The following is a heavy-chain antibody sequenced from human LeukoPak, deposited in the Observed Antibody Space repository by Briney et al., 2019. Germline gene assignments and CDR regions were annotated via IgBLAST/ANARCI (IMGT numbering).Heavy chain of an antibody. Sequence: GGSLRLSCAASGFTFSSYSMNWVRQAPGKGLEWVSGIYSGGTTYYVDSVKGRFTISRDNSKNTLYLQMNSLRAEDTAVYYCTRAGYSGYLMQDWGQGALVTVSS. D-gene: IGHD5-12*01. J-gene: IGHJ4*02. CDR2: IYSGGTT. CDR3: TRAGYSGYLMQD. V-gene: IGHV3-53*01. CDR1: GFTFSSYS.